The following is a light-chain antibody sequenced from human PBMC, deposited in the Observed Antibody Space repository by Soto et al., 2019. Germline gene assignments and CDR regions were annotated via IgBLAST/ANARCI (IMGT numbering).Light chain of an antibody. J-gene: IGKJ4*01. Sequence: VLTQSPATLSLSPGERATLSYRASQNVGDYLAWYQHKPGQAPRLLIYDASNRATGIPARFSGSGSGTDFTLTISSLEPEDFAVYYCQQRNDWPTLTFGGGTKVEI. CDR3: QQRNDWPTLT. CDR2: DAS. CDR1: QNVGDY. V-gene: IGKV3-11*01.